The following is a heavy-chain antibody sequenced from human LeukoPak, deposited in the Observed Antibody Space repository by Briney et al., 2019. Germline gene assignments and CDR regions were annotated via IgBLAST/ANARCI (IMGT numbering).Heavy chain of an antibody. CDR3: ARDYYDSGSYSYYYYYGMDV. D-gene: IGHD3-10*01. V-gene: IGHV3-21*01. CDR1: GFTFSSYS. CDR2: ISSRSSFI. J-gene: IGHJ6*02. Sequence: GGSLRLSCAAAGFTFSSYSMNWVRQAPGKGLEWVSSISSRSSFIYYADSVKGRFTISRDNAKNSLFLQMNSLRAEDTAIYYCARDYYDSGSYSYYYYYGMDVWGQRTTVTVSS.